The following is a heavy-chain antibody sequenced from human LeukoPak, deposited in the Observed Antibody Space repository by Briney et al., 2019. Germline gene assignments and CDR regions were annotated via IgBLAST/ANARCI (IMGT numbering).Heavy chain of an antibody. D-gene: IGHD3-16*01. CDR2: ISGSGGST. CDR3: AKDTSRGKGSY. CDR1: GFTFSSYA. Sequence: GGSLRLSCAASGFTFSSYAMSWVRQAPGKGLEWVSAISGSGGSTYYADSVKGRFTISRDNSKNPLYLQMNSLKAEDTAVYYCAKDTSRGKGSYWGQGTLVTVSS. V-gene: IGHV3-23*01. J-gene: IGHJ4*02.